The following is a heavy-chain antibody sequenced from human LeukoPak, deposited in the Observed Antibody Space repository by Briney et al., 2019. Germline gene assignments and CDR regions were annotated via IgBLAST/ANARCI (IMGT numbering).Heavy chain of an antibody. CDR1: GFTFSSYA. CDR2: ISYDGSNK. J-gene: IGHJ4*02. CDR3: ASAGPHFDY. Sequence: GRSLRLSCAASGFTFSSYAMHWVRQAPGKGLEWVAVISYDGSNKYYADSVKGRFTISRDNSKNTLYLQMNSLRAEDTAVYYCASAGPHFDYWGQGTLSPSPQ. V-gene: IGHV3-30-3*01.